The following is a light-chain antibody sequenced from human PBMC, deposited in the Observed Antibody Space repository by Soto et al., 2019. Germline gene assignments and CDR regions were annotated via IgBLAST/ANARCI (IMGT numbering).Light chain of an antibody. J-gene: IGKJ1*01. CDR3: QQYHSFPWT. Sequence: DIVMTQSPDSLPVSLGERATISCKSSQSVLYRSCNKNHLSWYQQKPGQPPKLLIYWASIRESGVPDRFSGSGSGTDYTLTISSLQAEDVAVYYCQQYHSFPWTFGQGTKVEIK. CDR2: WAS. CDR1: QSVLYRSCNKNH. V-gene: IGKV4-1*01.